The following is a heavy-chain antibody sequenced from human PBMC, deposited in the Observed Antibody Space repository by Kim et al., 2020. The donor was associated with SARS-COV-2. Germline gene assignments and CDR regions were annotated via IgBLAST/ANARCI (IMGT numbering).Heavy chain of an antibody. J-gene: IGHJ6*03. D-gene: IGHD6-19*01. CDR1: GGSLSSSSYY. V-gene: IGHV4-39*01. Sequence: SETLSLTCTVSGGSLSSSSYYWGWIRQPPGNGLEWIGTAYYSGNTYYNPSLKSRVTISVDTSKNQFSLKLGSVTAADTAVYYCARHQRYSSGWYFAFYYYYKDVWGKGTTCTVSS. CDR2: AYYSGNT. CDR3: ARHQRYSSGWYFAFYYYYKDV.